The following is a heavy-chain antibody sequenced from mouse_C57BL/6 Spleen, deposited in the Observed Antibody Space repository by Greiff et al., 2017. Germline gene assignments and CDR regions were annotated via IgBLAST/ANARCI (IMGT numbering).Heavy chain of an antibody. CDR2: ISSGGSYT. V-gene: IGHV5-6*01. CDR3: ARHTLVSREYYFGY. J-gene: IGHJ2*01. D-gene: IGHD5-1*01. Sequence: EVHLVESGGDLVKPGGSLKLSCAASGFTFSSYGMSWVRQTPDKRLEWVATISSGGSYTYYPDSVKGRFTISRDNAKNTLYLQMSSLKSEDTAMYYCARHTLVSREYYFGYWGQGTTLTVSS. CDR1: GFTFSSYG.